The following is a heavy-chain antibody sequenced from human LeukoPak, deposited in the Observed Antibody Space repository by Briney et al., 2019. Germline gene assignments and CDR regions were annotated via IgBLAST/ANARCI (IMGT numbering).Heavy chain of an antibody. V-gene: IGHV4-61*02. CDR2: IYTSGST. CDR3: ARVPYNWNYGYFDY. CDR1: GGSISSGSYY. D-gene: IGHD1-7*01. Sequence: PSQTLSLTCPVSGGSISSGSYYWSWIRQPAGKGLEWIGRIYTSGSTNYNPSLKSRVTISVDTSKNQFSLKLSSVTAADTAVYYCARVPYNWNYGYFDYWGQGTLVTVSS. J-gene: IGHJ4*02.